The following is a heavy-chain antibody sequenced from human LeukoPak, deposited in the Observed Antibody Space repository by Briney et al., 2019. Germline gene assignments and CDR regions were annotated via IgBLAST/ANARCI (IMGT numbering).Heavy chain of an antibody. Sequence: GGSLRLSCAASGFTFDDYAMHWVRQAPGKGLEWVSGISWNSGSIGYADSVKGRFTISRDNAKNSLYLQMNSLRAEDTALYYCAKDMGSGGWYGGAFDYWGQGTLVTVSS. J-gene: IGHJ4*02. CDR1: GFTFDDYA. V-gene: IGHV3-9*01. D-gene: IGHD6-19*01. CDR2: ISWNSGSI. CDR3: AKDMGSGGWYGGAFDY.